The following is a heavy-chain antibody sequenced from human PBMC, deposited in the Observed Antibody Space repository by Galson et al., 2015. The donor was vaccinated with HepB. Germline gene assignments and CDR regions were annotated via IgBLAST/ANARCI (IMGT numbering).Heavy chain of an antibody. D-gene: IGHD3-10*01. CDR3: AKDPLWFGELLVSPYYFDY. Sequence: SLRLSCAASGFTFSSYGMHWVRQAPGKGLEWVAVTSYDGRNKFYADSVKARFTISRDNSKNTLNLQMNSLRAEDTAVYYCAKDPLWFGELLVSPYYFDYWGQGTLVTVSS. CDR2: TSYDGRNK. V-gene: IGHV3-30*18. J-gene: IGHJ4*02. CDR1: GFTFSSYG.